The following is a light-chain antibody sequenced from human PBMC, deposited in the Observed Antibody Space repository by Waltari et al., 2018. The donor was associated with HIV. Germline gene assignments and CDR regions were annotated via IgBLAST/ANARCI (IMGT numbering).Light chain of an antibody. CDR1: TVFITRGQF. CDR3: LISYNGVRV. CDR2: DSE. V-gene: IGLV7-46*02. J-gene: IGLJ3*02. Sequence: QPVVTQEPAVPVSPGETVNLTCTSFTVFITRGQFPYWFQMREVHDPRTLIYDSEKKNTWTPCRFSGSSVGGKATLTLLGAQPEDEGDYYCLISYNGVRVFGGGTKLTV.